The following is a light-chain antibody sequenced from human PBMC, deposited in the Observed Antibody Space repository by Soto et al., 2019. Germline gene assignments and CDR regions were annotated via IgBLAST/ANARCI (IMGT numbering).Light chain of an antibody. CDR2: DNN. J-gene: IGLJ2*01. CDR1: SSNIGNNY. V-gene: IGLV1-51*01. Sequence: QSVLTQPPSVSAAPGQKVTISCSGSSSNIGNNYVSWYQQLPGTAPKLLIYDNNKRPSGIPDRFSGSKSGTSATLGITGLQTGDEDDYYCGTWDSSLSARGVFGGGTKLTVL. CDR3: GTWDSSLSARGV.